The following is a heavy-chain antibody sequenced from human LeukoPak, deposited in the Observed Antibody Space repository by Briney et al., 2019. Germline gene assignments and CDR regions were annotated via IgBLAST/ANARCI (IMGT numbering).Heavy chain of an antibody. CDR3: AKGTDVRFLGSFDY. D-gene: IGHD3-3*01. Sequence: PGRSLRLSCAASGFTFSSYAMHWVRQAPGKGLEWVAVISYVGSNKYYADSVKGRFTISRDNSKNTLYLQMNSLRAEDTAVYYCAKGTDVRFLGSFDYWGQGTLVTVSS. CDR1: GFTFSSYA. J-gene: IGHJ4*02. CDR2: ISYVGSNK. V-gene: IGHV3-30-3*01.